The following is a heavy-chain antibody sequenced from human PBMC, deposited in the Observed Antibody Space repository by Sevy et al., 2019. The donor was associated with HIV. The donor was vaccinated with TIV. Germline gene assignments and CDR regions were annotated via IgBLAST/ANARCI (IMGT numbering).Heavy chain of an antibody. D-gene: IGHD4-4*01. CDR1: GFTVSSNY. CDR3: ARGVFYSHDAFDI. Sequence: GGSLRLSCAASGFTVSSNYMSWVRQAPGKGLEWVSVIYSGGSTYYADSVKGRFTISRDNSENTLYLQMNSLRAEDTAVYYCARGVFYSHDAFDIWGQGTMVTVSS. V-gene: IGHV3-66*01. J-gene: IGHJ3*02. CDR2: IYSGGST.